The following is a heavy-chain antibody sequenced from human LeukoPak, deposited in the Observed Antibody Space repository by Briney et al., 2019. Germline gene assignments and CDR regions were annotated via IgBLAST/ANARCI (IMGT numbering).Heavy chain of an antibody. CDR3: AGGDRNGWYFDY. CDR2: INWNGGST. V-gene: IGHV3-20*04. D-gene: IGHD6-19*01. CDR1: GFTFDDHG. Sequence: GGSLRLSCAAPGFTFDDHGMSWVRQVPGKGLEWVSGINWNGGSTGYADSVKGRFTISRDNAKNSLYLQMNSLRAEDTALYYCAGGDRNGWYFDYWGQGTLVTVSS. J-gene: IGHJ4*02.